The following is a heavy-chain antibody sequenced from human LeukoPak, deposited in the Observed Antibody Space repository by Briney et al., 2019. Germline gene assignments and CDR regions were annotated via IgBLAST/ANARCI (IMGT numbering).Heavy chain of an antibody. CDR1: GGSISSSSCY. CDR3: ARVNYYGNSGYSLVDY. J-gene: IGHJ4*02. CDR2: IYYSGST. V-gene: IGHV4-39*01. Sequence: PSETLSLTCTVSGGSISSSSCYWGWIRQPPGKGLEWIGNIYYSGSTYYNPSLKSRVTISVDTSKNQFSLKLSSVTAADTAVYYCARVNYYGNSGYSLVDYWGQGTLVTVSS. D-gene: IGHD3-22*01.